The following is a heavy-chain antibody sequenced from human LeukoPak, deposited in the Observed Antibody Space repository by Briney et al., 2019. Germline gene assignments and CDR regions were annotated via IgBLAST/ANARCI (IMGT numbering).Heavy chain of an antibody. V-gene: IGHV3-30-3*01. J-gene: IGHJ4*02. CDR3: ATPGYDFWSGYHY. CDR2: ISYDGSNK. Sequence: PGGSLRLSCAASGFTFSSYAMHWVRQAPGKGLEWVAVISYDGSNKYYADSVKGRFTISRDNSKNTLYLQMNSLRAEDTAVYYCATPGYDFWSGYHYWGQGTLVTVSS. CDR1: GFTFSSYA. D-gene: IGHD3-3*01.